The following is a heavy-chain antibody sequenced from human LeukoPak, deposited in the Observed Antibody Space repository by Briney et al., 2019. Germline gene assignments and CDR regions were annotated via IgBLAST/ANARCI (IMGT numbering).Heavy chain of an antibody. J-gene: IGHJ4*02. V-gene: IGHV3-7*01. CDR3: ARVSGDILTGYLDY. D-gene: IGHD3-9*01. Sequence: GGSLRLSCAASGFTFSSYWMSWVRQAPGKGLEWVANIKQDGSEKYYVDSVKGRFTISRDNAKNSLYLQMNSLRAEDTAVYYCARVSGDILTGYLDYWGQGTLVTVSS. CDR2: IKQDGSEK. CDR1: GFTFSSYW.